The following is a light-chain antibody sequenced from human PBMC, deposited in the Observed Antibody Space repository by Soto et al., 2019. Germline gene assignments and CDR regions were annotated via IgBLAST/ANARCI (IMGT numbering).Light chain of an antibody. CDR2: TTS. CDR1: QPISDY. Sequence: DIQMTQSPSSLSASVGDRVTITCRTSQPISDYLNWYQQKPGKAPTLLIYTTSNLQSGVPSRFTGSGSATHFTLTISSLQHEDFASYYCQQHYNTPRTFGQRTKMEI. V-gene: IGKV1-39*01. CDR3: QQHYNTPRT. J-gene: IGKJ1*01.